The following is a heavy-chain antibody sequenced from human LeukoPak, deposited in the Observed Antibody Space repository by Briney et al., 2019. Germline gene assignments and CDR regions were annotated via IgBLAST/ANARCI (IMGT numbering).Heavy chain of an antibody. D-gene: IGHD3-22*01. J-gene: IGHJ4*02. V-gene: IGHV3-23*01. CDR3: AKDEGIRYYDSSGYYYSFDY. CDR1: GFTFSSYA. CDR2: ISGSGGST. Sequence: PGGSLRLSCAASGFTFSSYAMSWVRQAPGKGLEWVSAISGSGGSTYYADSVKGRFTISRDNSKNTLYLQMNSLRAEDTAVYYCAKDEGIRYYDSSGYYYSFDYWGQGTLVTVSS.